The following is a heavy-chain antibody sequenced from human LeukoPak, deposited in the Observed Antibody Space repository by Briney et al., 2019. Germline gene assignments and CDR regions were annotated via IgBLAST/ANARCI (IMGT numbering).Heavy chain of an antibody. Sequence: SKTLSLTCTVSGGSISSGDYYWSWIRQPPGKGLEWIGYIYYSGSTYYNPSLKSRVTISVDTSKNQFSLKLSSVTAADTAVYYCARKISIEAAAAGTAEYFQHWGQGTLVTVSS. V-gene: IGHV4-30-4*08. CDR1: GGSISSGDYY. CDR3: ARKISIEAAAAGTAEYFQH. D-gene: IGHD6-13*01. CDR2: IYYSGST. J-gene: IGHJ1*01.